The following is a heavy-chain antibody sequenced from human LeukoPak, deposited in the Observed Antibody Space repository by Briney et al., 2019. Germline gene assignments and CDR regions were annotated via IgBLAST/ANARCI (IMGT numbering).Heavy chain of an antibody. CDR3: ARDNYDFWSGYYTGRGINY. D-gene: IGHD3-3*01. V-gene: IGHV1-69*13. J-gene: IGHJ4*02. CDR2: IIPIFGTA. CDR1: GGTFSSYA. Sequence: SVKVSCKASGGTFSSYAISWVRQAPGQGLEWMGGIIPIFGTANYAQKFQGRVTITADESTSSAYMELSSLRSEDTAVYYCARDNYDFWSGYYTGRGINYWGQGTLVTVSS.